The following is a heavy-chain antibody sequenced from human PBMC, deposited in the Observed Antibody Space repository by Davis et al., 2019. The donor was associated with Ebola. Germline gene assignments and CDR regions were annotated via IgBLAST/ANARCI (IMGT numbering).Heavy chain of an antibody. Sequence: AASVTVSCKASRYTFTNYYMHWVRQAPGQGLEWMGMTNPNDGRTIHAQKFQGRVTVTRDTSTTTVYMDLSSLRSEATALYYCTTPGGQDSGYDVFDIWGQGTMVTVSS. J-gene: IGHJ3*02. CDR2: TNPNDGRT. V-gene: IGHV1-46*03. CDR3: TTPGGQDSGYDVFDI. CDR1: RYTFTNYY. D-gene: IGHD5-12*01.